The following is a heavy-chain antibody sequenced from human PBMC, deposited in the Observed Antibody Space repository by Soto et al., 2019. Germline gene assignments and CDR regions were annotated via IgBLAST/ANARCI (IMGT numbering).Heavy chain of an antibody. CDR2: ISYDGSNK. Sequence: GGSLRLSCAASGFTFSHYGMHWVRQAPGKGLEWVAVISYDGSNKYYADSVKGRFTISRDSSKNTLYLQMSSLRGEDTAVYYCAKDSSSESYYYGMDVWGQGTTVTVSS. D-gene: IGHD6-6*01. V-gene: IGHV3-30*18. J-gene: IGHJ6*02. CDR1: GFTFSHYG. CDR3: AKDSSSESYYYGMDV.